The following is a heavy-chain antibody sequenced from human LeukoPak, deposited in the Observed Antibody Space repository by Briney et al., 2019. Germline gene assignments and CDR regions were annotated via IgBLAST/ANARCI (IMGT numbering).Heavy chain of an antibody. Sequence: GGSLRLSCAASGFTFSSYTMNWVRQAPGKGLEWVSSISSHNSYIYYADSVKGRFTISRDNAKSSLYLKMNSLRAEDTTLYYCASGDELTPIDYWGQGTLVTVSS. CDR3: ASGDELTPIDY. CDR2: ISSHNSYI. J-gene: IGHJ4*02. CDR1: GFTFSSYT. D-gene: IGHD1-26*01. V-gene: IGHV3-21*01.